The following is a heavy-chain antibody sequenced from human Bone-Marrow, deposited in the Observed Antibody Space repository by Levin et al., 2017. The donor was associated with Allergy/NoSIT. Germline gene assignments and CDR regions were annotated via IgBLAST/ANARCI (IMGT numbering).Heavy chain of an antibody. CDR3: AKEAIFGVRFFDG. CDR2: IRTKADGETT. Sequence: RGESLKISCTASGFTFRDYTMNWVRQAPGKGLEWVGFIRTKADGETTEHAATVKGRVIISRDDSESIAYLQMDSLRTEDTAVYYCAKEAIFGVRFFDGWGQGTLVTVSS. D-gene: IGHD3-3*01. V-gene: IGHV3-49*04. J-gene: IGHJ4*02. CDR1: GFTFRDYT.